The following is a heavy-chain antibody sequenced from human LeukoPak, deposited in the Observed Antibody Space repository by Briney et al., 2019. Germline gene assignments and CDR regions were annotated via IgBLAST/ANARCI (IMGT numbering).Heavy chain of an antibody. V-gene: IGHV3-21*01. Sequence: GGSLRLSCVASGFSFPSFSMNWVRQAPGKGLEWVSSISSSSSDYINYADSVKGRFTISKDNAKNSLYLQMNSLRTEDTAVYYCARGPYYYDSGGFYHYWGQGTLVTVSS. J-gene: IGHJ4*02. D-gene: IGHD3-22*01. CDR1: GFSFPSFS. CDR2: ISSSSSDYI. CDR3: ARGPYYYDSGGFYHY.